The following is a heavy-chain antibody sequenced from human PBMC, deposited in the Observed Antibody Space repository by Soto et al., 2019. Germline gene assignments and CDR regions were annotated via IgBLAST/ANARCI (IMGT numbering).Heavy chain of an antibody. Sequence: QVQLVQSGAEVKKPGSSVKVSCKASGGTFSSYAISWVRQAPGQGLGWMGGIIPIFGTANYAQKFQGRVTITADESTSTAYMELSSLRSEDTAVYYCASTENYYDSSGYPYYFDYWGQGTLVTVSS. V-gene: IGHV1-69*01. CDR3: ASTENYYDSSGYPYYFDY. D-gene: IGHD3-22*01. J-gene: IGHJ4*02. CDR1: GGTFSSYA. CDR2: IIPIFGTA.